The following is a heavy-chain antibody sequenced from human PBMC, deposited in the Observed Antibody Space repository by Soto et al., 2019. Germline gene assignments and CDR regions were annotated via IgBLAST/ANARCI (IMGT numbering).Heavy chain of an antibody. CDR3: ARACPYDSSGYYLVY. V-gene: IGHV1-69*13. D-gene: IGHD3-22*01. CDR2: IIPIFGAA. CDR1: AYTFTSYG. Sequence: SVKISCKASAYTFTSYGISWVRQARGQGLELMGGIIPIFGAANYAQKFQGRVTITADESTSTAYMELSSLRAEETAVYYCARACPYDSSGYYLVYWGQGTLVTVSS. J-gene: IGHJ4*02.